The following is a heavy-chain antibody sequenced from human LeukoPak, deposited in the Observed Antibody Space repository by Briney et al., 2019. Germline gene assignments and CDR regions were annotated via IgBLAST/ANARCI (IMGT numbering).Heavy chain of an antibody. Sequence: SETLSLTCAVYGGSFSGYYWSWIRQPPGKGLEWIGEINHSGSTNYNPSLKSRVTISVDTSKNQFSLKLSSVTAADTAVYYCARSTHIVVVPAAIMIWFDPWGQGTLVTVSS. V-gene: IGHV4-34*01. CDR2: INHSGST. D-gene: IGHD2-2*02. CDR3: ARSTHIVVVPAAIMIWFDP. J-gene: IGHJ5*02. CDR1: GGSFSGYY.